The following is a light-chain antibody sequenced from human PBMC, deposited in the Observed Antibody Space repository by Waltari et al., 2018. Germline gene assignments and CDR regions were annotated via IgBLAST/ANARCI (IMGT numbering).Light chain of an antibody. V-gene: IGKV2-28*01. CDR3: MEGLQSVT. J-gene: IGKJ5*01. CDR2: LGS. Sequence: DIVMTQFSLSLPVAPGEPAPISCRSSQSLLENNGYNSLDWYLQKPGQTPQILIYLGSNRASGVPDRFSGSGSGTDFTLKISRVEAEDAGVYYCMEGLQSVTFGQGTRLEIK. CDR1: QSLLENNGYNS.